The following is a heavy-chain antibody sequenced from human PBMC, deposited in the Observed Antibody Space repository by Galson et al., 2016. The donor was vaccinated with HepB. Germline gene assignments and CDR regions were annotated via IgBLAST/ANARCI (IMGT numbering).Heavy chain of an antibody. CDR1: GGSISSYY. Sequence: SETLSLTCTVSGGSISSYYWGWVRQPPGKGLECIGYISFSGNTNYNPSLTSRVTISIDTSKNQFSLRLTSVTAADTAVYYCARDRDYYASGTYTTWFDPWGQGTLVTVSS. V-gene: IGHV4-59*01. CDR3: ARDRDYYASGTYTTWFDP. D-gene: IGHD3-10*01. J-gene: IGHJ5*02. CDR2: ISFSGNT.